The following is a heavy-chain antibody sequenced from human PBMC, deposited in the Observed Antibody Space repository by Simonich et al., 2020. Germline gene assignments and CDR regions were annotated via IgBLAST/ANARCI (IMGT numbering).Heavy chain of an antibody. Sequence: EVQLVESGGGLVKPGGSLRLSCAASGFTFSSYSMNWVRQAPGKGLEWVSSVSSRSSYIYYADSVKGRFTISRDNAKNSLYLQMNSRRAEDTAVYYCAREIEAGNAFDIWGQGTMVTVSS. CDR3: AREIEAGNAFDI. CDR1: GFTFSSYS. J-gene: IGHJ3*02. V-gene: IGHV3-21*01. CDR2: VSSRSSYI.